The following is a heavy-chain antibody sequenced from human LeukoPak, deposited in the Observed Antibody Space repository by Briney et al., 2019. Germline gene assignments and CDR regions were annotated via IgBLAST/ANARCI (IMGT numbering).Heavy chain of an antibody. J-gene: IGHJ2*01. Sequence: SVKVSCKASGGTFSSYAISWVRQAPGQGLEWMGGIIPIFGTANYAHKFQGRVTINTDESTSTAYMELSSLRSEDTAVYYCARTPQDYGGNPPDLWGRGTLVTVSS. CDR2: IIPIFGTA. CDR1: GGTFSSYA. CDR3: ARTPQDYGGNPPDL. D-gene: IGHD4-23*01. V-gene: IGHV1-69*05.